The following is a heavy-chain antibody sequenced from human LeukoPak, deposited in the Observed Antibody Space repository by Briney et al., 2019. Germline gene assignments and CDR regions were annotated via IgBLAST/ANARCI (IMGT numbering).Heavy chain of an antibody. D-gene: IGHD3-3*02. CDR1: GFTFSSYA. CDR2: VSGSGGST. J-gene: IGHJ3*02. CDR3: ASTFGVVTRGAFDI. V-gene: IGHV3-23*01. Sequence: PGGSLRLSCAASGFTFSSYAMSWVRQAPGKGLEWVSAVSGSGGSTYYADSVKGRFTISRDNSKNTLYLQMNSLRAEDTAVYYCASTFGVVTRGAFDIWGQGTMVTVSS.